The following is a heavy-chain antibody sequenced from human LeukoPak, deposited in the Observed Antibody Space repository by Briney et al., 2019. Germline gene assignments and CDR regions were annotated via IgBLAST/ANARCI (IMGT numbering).Heavy chain of an antibody. V-gene: IGHV4-34*01. CDR3: ARARYCTGGVCYTRYFDY. CDR2: INHSGST. J-gene: IGHJ4*02. CDR1: GGSFSGYY. D-gene: IGHD2-8*02. Sequence: PSETLSLTCAVYGGSFSGYYWSWIRQPPGKGLEWIGEINHSGSTNYNPSLKSRVTISVDTSKNQFSLKLSSVTAADTAVYYCARARYCTGGVCYTRYFDYWGQGTLVTVSS.